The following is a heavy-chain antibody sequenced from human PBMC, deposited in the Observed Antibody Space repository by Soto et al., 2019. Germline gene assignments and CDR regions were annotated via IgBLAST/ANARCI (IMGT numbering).Heavy chain of an antibody. CDR1: GGTFSSYT. D-gene: IGHD2-2*01. CDR2: LVPILGIA. CDR3: ARGYQLLNI. V-gene: IGHV1-69*02. J-gene: IGHJ3*02. Sequence: QVQLVQSGAEVKKPGSSVKVSCKASGGTFSSYTISWVRQAPGQGLEWMGRLVPILGIANYAQKFQGRVTITADKSTSTAYMELSSLRSEDTAVYYCARGYQLLNIWGQGTMVTVSS.